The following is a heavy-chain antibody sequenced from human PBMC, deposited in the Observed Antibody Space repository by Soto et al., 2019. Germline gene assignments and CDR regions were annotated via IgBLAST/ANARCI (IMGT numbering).Heavy chain of an antibody. D-gene: IGHD3-10*01. Sequence: QVQLQESGPGLVKPSQTLSLTCTVSGGSISSGGYYWSWIRQHPGKGLEWIGYIYYSGSTYYNPSLKSRVTISVDPSKNQFSLKLSSVTAADTAVYYCARDLRFGELSGYYGMDVWGQGTTVTVSS. CDR3: ARDLRFGELSGYYGMDV. V-gene: IGHV4-31*03. CDR1: GGSISSGGYY. J-gene: IGHJ6*02. CDR2: IYYSGST.